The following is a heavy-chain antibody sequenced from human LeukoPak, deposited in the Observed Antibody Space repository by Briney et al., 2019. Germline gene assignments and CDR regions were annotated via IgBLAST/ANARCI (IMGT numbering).Heavy chain of an antibody. CDR1: GGSISSYY. CDR2: IYYSGST. CDR3: TTVVGNYYYYYMDV. D-gene: IGHD4-23*01. J-gene: IGHJ6*03. V-gene: IGHV4-59*01. Sequence: PSETLSLTCTDSGGSISSYYWSWIRQPPGKGLEWIGYIYYSGSTNYNPSLKSRVTISVDTSKNQFSLKLSSVTAADTAVYYCTTVVGNYYYYYMDVWGKGTTVTVSS.